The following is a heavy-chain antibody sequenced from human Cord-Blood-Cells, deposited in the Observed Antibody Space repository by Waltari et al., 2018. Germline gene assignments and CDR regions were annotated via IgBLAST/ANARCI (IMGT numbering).Heavy chain of an antibody. V-gene: IGHV3-7*01. CDR3: ARAGYMKLALDI. D-gene: IGHD6-13*01. J-gene: IGHJ3*02. CDR1: GLPFRRYW. Sequence: EVQLVESGGGLVQPGGSLGLSCAASGLPFRRYWMSWVRQAPGKGLEWVANIKQDGSEKYYVDSVKGRFTISRDNAKNSLYLQMNSLRAEDTAVYYCARAGYMKLALDIWGQGTMVTVSS. CDR2: IKQDGSEK.